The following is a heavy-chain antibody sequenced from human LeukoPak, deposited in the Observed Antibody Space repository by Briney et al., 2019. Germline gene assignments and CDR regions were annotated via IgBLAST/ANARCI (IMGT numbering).Heavy chain of an antibody. Sequence: GGPLRLSCAASGFPFSGYWMAWVRQSPGKGMEWVANINQDGSVQYYAASVRGRFTISRDNAENSLYLQMNFLIAEDTAIYYCSRSLDYLGQGALVTVSS. CDR1: GFPFSGYW. CDR3: SRSLDY. CDR2: INQDGSVQ. J-gene: IGHJ4*02. V-gene: IGHV3-7*01.